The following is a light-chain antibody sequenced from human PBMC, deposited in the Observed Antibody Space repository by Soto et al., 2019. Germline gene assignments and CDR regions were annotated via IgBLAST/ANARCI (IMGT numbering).Light chain of an antibody. CDR2: GDS. CDR1: GSNIGAGYD. V-gene: IGLV1-40*01. Sequence: QSVLTQPPSVSGAPGQRVTISCTGSGSNIGAGYDVHWYQHRPGTAPKLLVFGDSHRPSGVPDRFSGSKSGTSASLAITGLQAEDEGDYYCCSYAGSSTYVFGTGTKLTVL. CDR3: CSYAGSSTYV. J-gene: IGLJ1*01.